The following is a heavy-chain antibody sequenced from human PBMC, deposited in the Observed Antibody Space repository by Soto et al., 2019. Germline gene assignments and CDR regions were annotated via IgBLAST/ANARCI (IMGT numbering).Heavy chain of an antibody. J-gene: IGHJ4*02. CDR3: ARGIHNNYGVTPAY. CDR1: GFTLSDYY. V-gene: IGHV3-11*05. Sequence: GGSLRLSCAASGFTLSDYYMSWTRQAPGRGLEWVSYISGSSSDTHYADSVKGRFTISRDNAKNSLYLQMNSLRAEDSAVYYCARGIHNNYGVTPAYWGQGTLVTVSS. CDR2: ISGSSSDT. D-gene: IGHD2-8*01.